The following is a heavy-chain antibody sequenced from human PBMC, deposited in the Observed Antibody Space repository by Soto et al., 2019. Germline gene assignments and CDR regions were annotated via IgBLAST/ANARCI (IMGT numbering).Heavy chain of an antibody. Sequence: QVQLVQSGAEVKKPGSSVKVSCKASGGTFSSYAISWVRQAPGQGREWMGGIIPILGAADYAQKFQGRVTITADEATSTAYMELSRLRPEDTAVYYCARNPMTTVTTIYYYGMDVWGQGTTGTVSS. CDR1: GGTFSSYA. CDR2: IIPILGAA. D-gene: IGHD4-17*01. J-gene: IGHJ6*02. V-gene: IGHV1-69*12. CDR3: ARNPMTTVTTIYYYGMDV.